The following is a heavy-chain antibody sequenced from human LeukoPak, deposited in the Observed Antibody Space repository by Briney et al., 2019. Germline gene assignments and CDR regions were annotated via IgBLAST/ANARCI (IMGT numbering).Heavy chain of an antibody. Sequence: SETLSLTCAVYGGSFSGYYWSWIRQPPGKGLEWIGEINHSGSTNYNPSLKSRVTISVDTSKNQFSLKLSSVTAADTAVYYCARHYYGSGSSSSKLDYWGQGTLVTVSS. CDR1: GGSFSGYY. D-gene: IGHD3-10*01. V-gene: IGHV4-34*01. CDR2: INHSGST. J-gene: IGHJ4*02. CDR3: ARHYYGSGSSSSKLDY.